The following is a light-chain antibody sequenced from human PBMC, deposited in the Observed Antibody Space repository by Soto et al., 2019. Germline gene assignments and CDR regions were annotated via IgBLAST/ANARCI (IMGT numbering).Light chain of an antibody. CDR3: CSYAGSHTFYV. V-gene: IGLV2-11*01. CDR2: DVS. J-gene: IGLJ1*01. CDR1: SSDVGGYYY. Sequence: QSELTQPRSVSGSPGQSVTISCTGTSSDVGGYYYVSWYQHHPGTAPKLMIYDVSMRPSGVPDRFSGSKSGSTASLTISGLQAEDEGAYYCCSYAGSHTFYVFGTGTQVPVL.